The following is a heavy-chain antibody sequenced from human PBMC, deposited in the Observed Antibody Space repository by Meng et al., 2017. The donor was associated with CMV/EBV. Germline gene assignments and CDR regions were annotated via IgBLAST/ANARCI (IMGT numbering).Heavy chain of an antibody. CDR1: GFTFSSYA. D-gene: IGHD7-27*01. CDR2: ITSGGSGT. Sequence: CATSGFTFSSYAMSWVRRAPGKGVEWVASITSGGSGTYYADSVKGRFTISRDNSENTLYLQMSSLRADDTAVYFCARRDNTNWYSLDYWGQGTLVTVSS. V-gene: IGHV3-23*01. CDR3: ARRDNTNWYSLDY. J-gene: IGHJ4*02.